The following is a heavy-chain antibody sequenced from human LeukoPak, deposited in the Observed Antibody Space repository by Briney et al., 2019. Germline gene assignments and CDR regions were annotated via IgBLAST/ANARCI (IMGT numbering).Heavy chain of an antibody. CDR2: IYYSGST. D-gene: IGHD3-22*01. CDR3: ASSPRYYDSSGTFFDY. V-gene: IGHV4-59*08. Sequence: SETLSLTCTVSGGSISSYYWSWIRQPPGKGLEWIGYIYYSGSTNYNPSLKSRVAISVDTSKNQFSLKLSSVTAADTAVYYCASSPRYYDSSGTFFDYWGQGTLVTVSS. J-gene: IGHJ4*02. CDR1: GGSISSYY.